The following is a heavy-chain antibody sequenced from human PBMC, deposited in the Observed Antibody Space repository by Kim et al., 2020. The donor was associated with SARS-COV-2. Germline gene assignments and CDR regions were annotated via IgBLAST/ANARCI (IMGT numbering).Heavy chain of an antibody. CDR2: ISPISDAT. Sequence: GGSLRLSCAASGFTFRSFPMSWVRQAPEKGLEFVSSISPISDATAYADSVRGRFAISRDNSDTTLYLEMNSLRGDDTAMYYCVKGGLRSAFDFRGQGTLVTVS. J-gene: IGHJ4*02. CDR1: GFTFRSFP. CDR3: VKGGLRSAFDF. V-gene: IGHV3-23*01.